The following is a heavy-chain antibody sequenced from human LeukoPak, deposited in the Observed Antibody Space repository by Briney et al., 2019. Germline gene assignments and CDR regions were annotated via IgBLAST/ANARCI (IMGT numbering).Heavy chain of an antibody. CDR1: GGTFSSYT. D-gene: IGHD3-22*01. V-gene: IGHV1-69*04. CDR2: IIPTLGIA. Sequence: GASVKVSCKASGGTFSSYTTSWVRQAPGQGIEWMGRIIPTLGIANYAQKFQGRVTITADKSTSTAYMELSSLRSEDTAVYYCARDSLGDSSGYYVYWGQGTLVTVSS. CDR3: ARDSLGDSSGYYVY. J-gene: IGHJ4*02.